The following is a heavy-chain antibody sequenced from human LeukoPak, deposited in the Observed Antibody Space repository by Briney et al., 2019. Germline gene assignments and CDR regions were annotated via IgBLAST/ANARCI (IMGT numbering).Heavy chain of an antibody. D-gene: IGHD6-13*01. CDR2: IYYSGST. CDR1: GGSISSYY. V-gene: IGHV4-59*01. CDR3: ARGSKQRGYSSSWYGYYYMDV. J-gene: IGHJ6*03. Sequence: PSETLSLTCTVSGGSISSYYWSWIRQPPGKGLEWIGYIYYSGSTNYNPSLKSRVTISVDTSKNQFSLKLSSVTAADTAVYYCARGSKQRGYSSSWYGYYYMDVWGKGTTVTVSS.